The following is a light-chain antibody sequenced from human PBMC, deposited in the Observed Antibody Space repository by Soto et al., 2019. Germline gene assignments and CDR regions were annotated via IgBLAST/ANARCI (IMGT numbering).Light chain of an antibody. CDR1: QSVGSSY. CDR2: GAS. CDR3: QQYGSSPST. J-gene: IGKJ1*01. Sequence: EIVFTQSPGTLSLSPGERATLSCRASQSVGSSYLAWYQQKPGQAPRLLIYGASSRATGIPDRFSGSGSGTDFTLTISRLEPEDFAVYYCQQYGSSPSTFGQGTKVDIK. V-gene: IGKV3-20*01.